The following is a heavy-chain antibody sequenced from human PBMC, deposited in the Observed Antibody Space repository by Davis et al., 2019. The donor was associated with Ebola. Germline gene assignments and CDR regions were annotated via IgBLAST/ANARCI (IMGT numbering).Heavy chain of an antibody. J-gene: IGHJ4*02. Sequence: GESLKISCAASGFTFSGSAMHWVRQASGKGLEWVGRIRSKANSYATAYAASVKGRFTISRDDSKNTAYLQMNSLKTEDTAVYYCTLTVGSFDYWGKGTLVTVSS. CDR3: TLTVGSFDY. CDR2: IRSKANSYAT. D-gene: IGHD1-20*01. V-gene: IGHV3-73*01. CDR1: GFTFSGSA.